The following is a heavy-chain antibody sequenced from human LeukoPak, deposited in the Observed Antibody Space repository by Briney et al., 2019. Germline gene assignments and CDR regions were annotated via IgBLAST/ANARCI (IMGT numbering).Heavy chain of an antibody. Sequence: PGGSLRLSCAASGFTFSNHWMHWVRQVPGKGLVSVLLINIDGKSKTYANSVKGRFTIARDNAKHSLYMQMNSLGVEDTAVYYCVRGSSDWNGMDVWGQGTTVTVSS. CDR3: VRGSSDWNGMDV. D-gene: IGHD6-19*01. V-gene: IGHV3-74*03. CDR1: GFTFSNHW. J-gene: IGHJ6*02. CDR2: INIDGKSK.